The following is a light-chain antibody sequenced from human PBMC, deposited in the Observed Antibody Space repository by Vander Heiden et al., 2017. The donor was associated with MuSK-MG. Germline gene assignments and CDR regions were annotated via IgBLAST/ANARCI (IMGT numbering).Light chain of an antibody. V-gene: IGLV2-14*03. CDR1: MIDYTGYTY. CDR2: GVN. CDR3: SSFLSRTKVV. Sequence: QPARANPVPLPGPVGRSITISCTGSMIDYTGYTYVSWYQHHVGRAPKLVLYGVNKRPSGVSDRFSGSKSGDTASLTISALHSEDEAFYFCSSFLSRTKVVFGGGTTLTVL. J-gene: IGLJ2*01.